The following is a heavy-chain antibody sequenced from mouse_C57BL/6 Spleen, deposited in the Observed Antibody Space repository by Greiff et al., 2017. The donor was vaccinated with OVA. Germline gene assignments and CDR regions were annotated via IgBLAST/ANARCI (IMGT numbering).Heavy chain of an antibody. CDR3: ARATLTGNYAMDY. V-gene: IGHV1-69*01. Sequence: QVQLKQPGAELVMPGASVKLSCKASGYTFTSYWMHWVKQRPGQGLEWIGEIDPSDSYTNYNQKFKGKSTLTVDKSSSTAYMQLSSLTSEDSAVYYCARATLTGNYAMDYWGQGTSVTVSS. D-gene: IGHD6-1*01. J-gene: IGHJ4*01. CDR2: IDPSDSYT. CDR1: GYTFTSYW.